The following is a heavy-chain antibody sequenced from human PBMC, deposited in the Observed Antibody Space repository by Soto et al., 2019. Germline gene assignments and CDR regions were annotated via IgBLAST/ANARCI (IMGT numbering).Heavy chain of an antibody. Sequence: SLRLSCAASGFTFSSYAMHWVRQAPGKGLEWVAVISYDGSNKCYADSVKGRFTISRDNSKNTLYLQMNSLRAEDTAVYYCARDDKYYYYYGMDVWGQGTTVTVSS. CDR3: ARDDKYYYYYGMDV. J-gene: IGHJ6*02. CDR2: ISYDGSNK. V-gene: IGHV3-30-3*01. CDR1: GFTFSSYA.